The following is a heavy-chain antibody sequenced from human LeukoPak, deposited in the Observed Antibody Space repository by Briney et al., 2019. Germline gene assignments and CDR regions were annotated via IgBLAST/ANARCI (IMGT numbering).Heavy chain of an antibody. Sequence: SVKVSCKASGYTFTGYYIHWVRQAPGQGLEWMGRIIPILGIANYAQKFQGRVTITADKSTSTAYMELSSLRSEDTAVYYCARVGYYDSSGYYNWFDPWGQGTLVTVSS. V-gene: IGHV1-69*04. CDR1: GYTFTGYY. J-gene: IGHJ5*02. D-gene: IGHD3-22*01. CDR3: ARVGYYDSSGYYNWFDP. CDR2: IIPILGIA.